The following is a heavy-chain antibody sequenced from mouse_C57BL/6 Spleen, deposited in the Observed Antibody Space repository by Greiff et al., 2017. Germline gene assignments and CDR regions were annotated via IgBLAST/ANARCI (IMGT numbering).Heavy chain of an antibody. CDR2: IAPETGGT. J-gene: IGHJ3*01. Sequence: VQLQESGAELVRPGASVTLSCKASGYTFTDYEMHWVKQTPVHGLEWIGAIAPETGGTAYNQKFKGKAILTADKSSSTAYMELRSLTSEDSAVYYCTRDDYDRFAYWGQGTLVTVSA. D-gene: IGHD2-4*01. CDR1: GYTFTDYE. V-gene: IGHV1-15*01. CDR3: TRDDYDRFAY.